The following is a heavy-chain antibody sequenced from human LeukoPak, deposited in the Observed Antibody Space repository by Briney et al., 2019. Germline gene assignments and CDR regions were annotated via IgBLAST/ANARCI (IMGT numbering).Heavy chain of an antibody. J-gene: IGHJ5*02. CDR1: GFTFSSYA. CDR3: LAYGCGTTSCYWFDP. Sequence: PGGSLRLSCSASGFTFSSYAMHWVRQAPGKGLEYVSAVSSNGGSTYYADSVKGRFSISRDNSKSTLYLQMSSLRAEDTAVYYCLAYGCGTTSCYWFDPWGQGTLVTVSS. CDR2: VSSNGGST. V-gene: IGHV3-64D*06. D-gene: IGHD2-2*01.